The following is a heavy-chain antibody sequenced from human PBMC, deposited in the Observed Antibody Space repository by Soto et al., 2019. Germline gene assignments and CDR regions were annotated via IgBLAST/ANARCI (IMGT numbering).Heavy chain of an antibody. CDR2: ISAYNGNT. CDR1: GYTFTSYG. D-gene: IGHD3-3*01. V-gene: IGHV1-18*01. J-gene: IGHJ6*03. CDR3: ARDKGVGAYYDFWSGYYYYMDV. Sequence: GASVKLSCKDSGYTFTSYGISWVRQAPRQGLEWMGWISAYNGNTNYAQKLQGRVTMTTDTSTSTAYMELRSLRSDDTAVYYCARDKGVGAYYDFWSGYYYYMDVWGKGTTVTVSS.